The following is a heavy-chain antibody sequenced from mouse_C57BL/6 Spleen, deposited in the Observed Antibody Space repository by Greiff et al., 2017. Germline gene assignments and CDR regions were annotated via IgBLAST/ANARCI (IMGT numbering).Heavy chain of an antibody. D-gene: IGHD2-1*01. Sequence: QVQLQQSGAELVRPGASVKMSCKASGYTFTSYNMHWVKQTPRQGLEWIGAIYPGYGDTSYNQKFKGKATLTVDNSSSTDYMQISRLTSEDTAVYFCARDRNYVYAMDYWGQGTSGTVSS. CDR3: ARDRNYVYAMDY. CDR1: GYTFTSYN. CDR2: IYPGYGDT. J-gene: IGHJ4*01. V-gene: IGHV1-12*01.